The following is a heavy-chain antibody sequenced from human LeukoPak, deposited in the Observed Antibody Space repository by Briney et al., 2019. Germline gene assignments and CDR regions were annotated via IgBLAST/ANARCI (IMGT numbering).Heavy chain of an antibody. CDR1: GFTFSSYS. Sequence: GGSLRLSCAASGFTFSSYSMNWVRQAPGKGLEWVSSISTSSSYIYYADSVKGRFTISRDNAKKSLYLQMNSLRADDTAVYYCARGASVVAGNDNAFDIWGQGTMVTVSS. V-gene: IGHV3-21*01. CDR2: ISTSSSYI. J-gene: IGHJ3*02. CDR3: ARGASVVAGNDNAFDI. D-gene: IGHD6-19*01.